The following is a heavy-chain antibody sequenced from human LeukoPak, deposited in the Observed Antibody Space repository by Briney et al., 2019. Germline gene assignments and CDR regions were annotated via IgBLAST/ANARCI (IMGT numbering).Heavy chain of an antibody. CDR1: GSSISSGSYY. CDR2: IYTSGST. V-gene: IGHV4-61*02. Sequence: SETLSLTCTVSGSSISSGSYYWSWIRQPAGKGLEWIGRIYTSGSTNYNPSLKSRVTISVDTSKNQFSLKLSSVTAADTAVYYCARGVGPYNWFDPWGQGTLVTVSS. CDR3: ARGVGPYNWFDP. J-gene: IGHJ5*02. D-gene: IGHD2-15*01.